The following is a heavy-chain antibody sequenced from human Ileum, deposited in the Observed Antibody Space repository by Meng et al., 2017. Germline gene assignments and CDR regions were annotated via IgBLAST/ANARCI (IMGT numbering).Heavy chain of an antibody. CDR3: ARGGRSSGWYVWFDP. D-gene: IGHD6-19*01. Sequence: VQLQESGPGLVKPSETLSLTCTVSGDSIRSYYWSWIRQPPGKGLEWIGYISYSGSTNYNPSLKSRVTISVDASKNLFSLKLNSVTAADTAVYYCARGGRSSGWYVWFDPWGQGTLVTVSS. CDR2: ISYSGST. V-gene: IGHV4-59*08. CDR1: GDSIRSYY. J-gene: IGHJ5*02.